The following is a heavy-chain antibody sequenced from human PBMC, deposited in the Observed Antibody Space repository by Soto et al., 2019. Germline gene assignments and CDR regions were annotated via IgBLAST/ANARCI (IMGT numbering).Heavy chain of an antibody. D-gene: IGHD4-17*01. Sequence: GGSLRLSCAASGFTFSTYAMSWVRQAPGKGLEWASAISAGGGSTYYADFVRGRFTISRDNSINTLYLQMNSLRTEDTAVYYCAHPRGYGVFDAYDIWGQGAMVTVSS. CDR1: GFTFSTYA. CDR2: ISAGGGST. V-gene: IGHV3-23*01. CDR3: AHPRGYGVFDAYDI. J-gene: IGHJ3*02.